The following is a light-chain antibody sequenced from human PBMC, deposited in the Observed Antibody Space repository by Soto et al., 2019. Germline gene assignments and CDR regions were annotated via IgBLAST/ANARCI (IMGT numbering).Light chain of an antibody. V-gene: IGLV2-8*01. CDR1: SSDVGVYNY. CDR2: EVS. CDR3: SSYAGSNKRV. Sequence: QSALTQPPSASGSPGQSVTISCTGTSSDVGVYNYVSWYQQHPGKAPELMIYEVSKRPSGVPDRFSGSKSGNTASLTVSGLQAEDEADYYCSSYAGSNKRVFGGGTKLTVL. J-gene: IGLJ3*02.